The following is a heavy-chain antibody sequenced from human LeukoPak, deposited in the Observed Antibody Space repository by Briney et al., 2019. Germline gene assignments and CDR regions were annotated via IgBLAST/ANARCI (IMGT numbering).Heavy chain of an antibody. D-gene: IGHD3-22*01. J-gene: IGHJ4*02. CDR1: GFTFSNAW. Sequence: GGSLRLSCAASGFTFSNAWMSWVRQAPGKGLEWVSYITSSGSTIYYADSVKGRFTISRDNAKNSLYLQMNSLRAEDTAVYYCARRPSYYDSSDYYCFFDFWGQGTLVTVSS. CDR3: ARRPSYYDSSDYYCFFDF. CDR2: ITSSGSTI. V-gene: IGHV3-11*01.